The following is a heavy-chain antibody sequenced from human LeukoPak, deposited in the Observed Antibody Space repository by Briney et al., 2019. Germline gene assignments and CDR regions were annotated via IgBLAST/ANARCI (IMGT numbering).Heavy chain of an antibody. CDR3: ARRAYSYGLYYFDY. D-gene: IGHD5-18*01. J-gene: IGHJ4*02. CDR2: IYYSGST. CDR1: GGSISSYY. Sequence: PSETLSLTCTVSGGSISSYYWTWIRQPPGKGLEWIGYIYYSGSTNYNPSLKSRVTISVDTSKNQFSLKLSSVTAADTAVYYCARRAYSYGLYYFDYWGQGTLVTVSS. V-gene: IGHV4-59*01.